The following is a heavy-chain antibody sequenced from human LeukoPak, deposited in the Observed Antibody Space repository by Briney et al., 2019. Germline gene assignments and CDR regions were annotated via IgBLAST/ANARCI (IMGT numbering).Heavy chain of an antibody. CDR1: GGSISSGDYY. D-gene: IGHD3-16*01. V-gene: IGHV4-30-4*08. J-gene: IGHJ6*03. CDR2: IYYSGST. Sequence: PSQTLSPTCTVSGGSISSGDYYWSWIRQPPGKGLEWTGYIYYSGSTYYNPSLKSRVTISVDTSKNQFSLKLSSVTAADTAVYYCARDLSISGGDYYYYYYMDVWGKGTTVTVSS. CDR3: ARDLSISGGDYYYYYYMDV.